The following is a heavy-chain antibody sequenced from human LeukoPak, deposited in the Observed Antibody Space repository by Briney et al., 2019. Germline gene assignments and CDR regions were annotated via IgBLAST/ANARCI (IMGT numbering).Heavy chain of an antibody. V-gene: IGHV4-4*07. J-gene: IGHJ4*02. CDR2: IYPSGST. CDR1: GGSISTYY. CDR3: ARSALDTSGSFYNPQPFEY. Sequence: SSETLSLTCSVSGGSISTYYWSWIRQPAGKGLEWIGRIYPSGSTNYNPSLKSRVTILVDTSENQFSLKLTSVTAADTAVYYCARSALDTSGSFYNPQPFEYWGQGTLVTVSS. D-gene: IGHD3-10*01.